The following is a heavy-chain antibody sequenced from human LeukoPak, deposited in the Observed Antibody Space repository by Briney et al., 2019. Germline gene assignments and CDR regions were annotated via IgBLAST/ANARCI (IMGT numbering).Heavy chain of an antibody. Sequence: PGGPLRLSCTTSGFTVTNYWMHWVRHAPGKGLVWVSRINSDGSNTNYAGSVKGRFTISRDNARNTLYLQMNSLRAEDTAVYYCAGGLSDYYYTVGYWGQGTLVTVSS. V-gene: IGHV3-74*01. CDR3: AGGLSDYYYTVGY. J-gene: IGHJ4*02. CDR2: INSDGSNT. CDR1: GFTVTNYW. D-gene: IGHD3-22*01.